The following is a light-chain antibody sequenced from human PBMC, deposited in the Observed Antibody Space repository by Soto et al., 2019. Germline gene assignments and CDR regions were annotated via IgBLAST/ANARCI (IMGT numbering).Light chain of an antibody. CDR2: DAS. CDR1: QSISSW. Sequence: DIQMTQSPSTLSASVGDRVTITCRASQSISSWLAWYQQKPGKAPKLLIYDASGLESGVPSRFSGSGSATEFTLTISSLQPDDFATYYCQQYNNYWTFGQGTKVDIK. J-gene: IGKJ1*01. V-gene: IGKV1-5*01. CDR3: QQYNNYWT.